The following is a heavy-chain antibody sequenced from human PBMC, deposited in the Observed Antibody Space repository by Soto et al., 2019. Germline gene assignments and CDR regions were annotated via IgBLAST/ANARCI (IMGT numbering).Heavy chain of an antibody. V-gene: IGHV4-59*01. CDR2: IYYSGST. Sequence: QVQLQESGPGLVKPSETLSLTCTVSGGSISSYYWSWIRQPPGKGLEWIGYIYYSGSTNYNPSLKSRVTISVDTSKNQVSLKLSSVTAADTAVYYCARDKGYYYGMDVWGQGTTVTVSS. CDR3: ARDKGYYYGMDV. CDR1: GGSISSYY. J-gene: IGHJ6*02.